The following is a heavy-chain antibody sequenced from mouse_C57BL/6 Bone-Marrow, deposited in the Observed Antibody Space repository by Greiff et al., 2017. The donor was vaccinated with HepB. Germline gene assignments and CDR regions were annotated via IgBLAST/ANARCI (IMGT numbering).Heavy chain of an antibody. J-gene: IGHJ4*01. CDR1: GYTFTDYY. CDR2: IFPGSGST. CDR3: ARRVLTTLYYYAMDY. D-gene: IGHD2-1*01. Sequence: QVQLQQSGPELVKPGASVKISCKASGYTFTDYYINWVKQRPGQGLEWIGWIFPGSGSTYYNEKFKGKATLTVDKSSSTAYMLLSSLTSEDSAVYFCARRVLTTLYYYAMDYWGQGTSVTVSS. V-gene: IGHV1-75*01.